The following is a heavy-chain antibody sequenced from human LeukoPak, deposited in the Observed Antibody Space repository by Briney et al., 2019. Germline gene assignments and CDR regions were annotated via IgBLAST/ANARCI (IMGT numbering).Heavy chain of an antibody. V-gene: IGHV4-59*08. J-gene: IGHJ2*01. Sequence: SETLSLTCTVAGGSISSYYWSWIRQPPGKGLEWIGYIYYSGSTNYNPSLKSRVTISVDTSKNQFSLKLSSVTAADTAVYYCARSYDFWSGPSKWYFDLWGRGTLVTVSS. CDR3: ARSYDFWSGPSKWYFDL. D-gene: IGHD3-3*01. CDR1: GGSISSYY. CDR2: IYYSGST.